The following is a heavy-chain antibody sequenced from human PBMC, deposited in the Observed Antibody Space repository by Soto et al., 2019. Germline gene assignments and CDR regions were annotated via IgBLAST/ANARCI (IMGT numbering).Heavy chain of an antibody. CDR2: MNPDSGNT. Sequence: QVQLVQSGAEVGKPGASVKVSCKASGYTFITYDINWVRQVPGQGLEWMGWMNPDSGNTGYVQKFQGRVSMTRDTSITTAYMELHSLTSEDTAVYYCARVRQQKHEHDYWGQGTLVTVSS. J-gene: IGHJ4*02. D-gene: IGHD6-13*01. CDR1: GYTFITYD. CDR3: ARVRQQKHEHDY. V-gene: IGHV1-8*01.